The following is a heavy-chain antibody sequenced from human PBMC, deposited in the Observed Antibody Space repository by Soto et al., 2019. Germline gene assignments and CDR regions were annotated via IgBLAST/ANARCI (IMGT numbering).Heavy chain of an antibody. CDR3: AKDTATAITSYYFTGRNV. Sequence: GGSLRLSCEASGVIFSTYGRHWVRQAPGKGLEWVAVISYDGRNKYYADSVRGRFTISRDNSKNTLHLQMNSLRGEDTTVYYCAKDTATAITSYYFTGRNVWGQGTTVTVSS. CDR1: GVIFSTYG. D-gene: IGHD3-10*01. V-gene: IGHV3-30*18. CDR2: ISYDGRNK. J-gene: IGHJ6*02.